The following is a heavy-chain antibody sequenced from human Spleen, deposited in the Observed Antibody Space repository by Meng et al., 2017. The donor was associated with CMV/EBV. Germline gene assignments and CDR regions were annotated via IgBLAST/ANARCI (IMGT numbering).Heavy chain of an antibody. V-gene: IGHV3-30-3*01. CDR3: ARDTADPPPALDY. Sequence: LSLTCAASGFSFSTYPMHWVRQAPGKGLEWVAFISSDGSNKQYADSLKGRFTISRDNSKDTLFLQMNSLRPEDTAIYYCARDTADPPPALDYWGQATLVTVSS. J-gene: IGHJ4*02. CDR2: ISSDGSNK. CDR1: GFSFSTYP.